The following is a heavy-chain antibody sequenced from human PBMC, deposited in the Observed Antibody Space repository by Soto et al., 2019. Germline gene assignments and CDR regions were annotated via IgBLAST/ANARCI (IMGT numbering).Heavy chain of an antibody. CDR2: VYYTGTT. V-gene: IGHV4-59*01. CDR3: ARDTVLTGMFGF. CDR1: GGSIGSYH. D-gene: IGHD3-16*01. Sequence: SETLSLTCTVSGGSIGSYHWSWVRQPPGKGLEWIASVYYTGTTNYNPSLGSRVTISIDAPENQISLKLTSVTAPDTAFYYCARDTVLTGMFGFWGEGTLVTVSS. J-gene: IGHJ1*01.